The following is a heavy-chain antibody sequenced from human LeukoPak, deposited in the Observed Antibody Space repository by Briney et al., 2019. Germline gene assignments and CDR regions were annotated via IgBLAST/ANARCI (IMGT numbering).Heavy chain of an antibody. CDR1: GFTFSSYS. V-gene: IGHV3-21*01. Sequence: PGGSLRLSCAASGFTFSSYSMNWVRQAPGKGLEWVSSISSSSSYIYYADSVKGRFTISRDNAKNSLYLQMNSLRAEDTAVYYCARDGGEVGATNMDYWGQGTLVTVSS. CDR3: ARDGGEVGATNMDY. CDR2: ISSSSSYI. D-gene: IGHD1-26*01. J-gene: IGHJ4*02.